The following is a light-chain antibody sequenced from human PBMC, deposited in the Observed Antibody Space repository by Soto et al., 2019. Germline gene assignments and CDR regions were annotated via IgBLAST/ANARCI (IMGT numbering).Light chain of an antibody. V-gene: IGLV2-23*01. Sequence: QSALSQPASVSGSPGQSITISCTGINSGVVNYEYVSWYQQFPDKAPKLIIYEGREPPSGVSDRFSGSKSDNAASLTIPALQTEDEAEYFCLSYGKVFATGTKLTVL. J-gene: IGLJ1*01. CDR1: NSGVVNYEY. CDR2: EGR. CDR3: LSYGKV.